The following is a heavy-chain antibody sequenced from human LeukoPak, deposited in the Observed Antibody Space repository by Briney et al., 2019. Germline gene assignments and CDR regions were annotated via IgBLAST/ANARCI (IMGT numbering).Heavy chain of an antibody. CDR1: GFTFSFYG. V-gene: IGHV3-48*01. CDR3: ARVRELSNDAENYFDS. J-gene: IGHJ4*02. D-gene: IGHD1-1*01. CDR2: ITGSVSGSTTI. Sequence: GGSLRLSCAASGFTFSFYGLSWVRQAPGRGLQWVSYITGSVSGSTTIYYADSVKGRFTVSRDDAKNSLYLQMNSLRADDTAVYFCARVRELSNDAENYFDSWGQGTLVTVSS.